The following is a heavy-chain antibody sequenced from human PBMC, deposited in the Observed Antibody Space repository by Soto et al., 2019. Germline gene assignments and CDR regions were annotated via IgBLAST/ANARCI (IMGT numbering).Heavy chain of an antibody. Sequence: EVQLVESGGGLIQPGGSLRLSCAASGFIVSSNYMSWVRQAPGKGLEWVSVIYRDGSTYYADSVKGRFTISRDNSKNTLYLKMNSLRAEDTAVYYCARNYFDSGGGFDYWGQGTLVTVSS. CDR2: IYRDGST. D-gene: IGHD3-22*01. V-gene: IGHV3-53*01. CDR3: ARNYFDSGGGFDY. CDR1: GFIVSSNY. J-gene: IGHJ4*02.